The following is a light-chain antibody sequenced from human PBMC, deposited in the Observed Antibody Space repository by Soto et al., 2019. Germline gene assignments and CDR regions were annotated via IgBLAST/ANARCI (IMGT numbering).Light chain of an antibody. CDR2: EVT. J-gene: IGLJ1*01. Sequence: QSVLTQPASVSGSPGQSITISCTGTSGDVGGYNFVSWYQQHPGKAPKLMIFEVTSRPSGVSNRFSGSKSGNTASLTISGLQPEDEADYYCSSYTTSSTLVFGTGTKVTVL. V-gene: IGLV2-14*03. CDR3: SSYTTSSTLV. CDR1: SGDVGGYNF.